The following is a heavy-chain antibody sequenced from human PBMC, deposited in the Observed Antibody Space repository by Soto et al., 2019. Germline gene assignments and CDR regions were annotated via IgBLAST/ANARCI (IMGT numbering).Heavy chain of an antibody. D-gene: IGHD3-16*02. V-gene: IGHV3-7*03. CDR2: IKHDTSEA. Sequence: GGSLRLSCAASGFKFSDYWMSWVRQAPGKGLEWVGNIKHDTSEAHYADSVKGRFTIARDNIKNFLFLQMNGLRSDDTASYYCARDGLLFSGPYRPSRFDYWGLGTLVTVSS. CDR1: GFKFSDYW. CDR3: ARDGLLFSGPYRPSRFDY. J-gene: IGHJ4*02.